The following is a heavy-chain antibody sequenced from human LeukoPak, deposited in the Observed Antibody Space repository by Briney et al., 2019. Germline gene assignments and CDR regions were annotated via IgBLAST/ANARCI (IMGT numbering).Heavy chain of an antibody. Sequence: GGSLRLSCAASGFTFDDYAMHWVRQAPGKGLEWVSGISWNSGSIGYADSVKGRFTISRDNAKNSLYLQMNSLRAEDTALYYCAKTGSSGIYNWFDPWGQGTLVTVSS. V-gene: IGHV3-9*01. J-gene: IGHJ5*02. D-gene: IGHD3-22*01. CDR1: GFTFDDYA. CDR3: AKTGSSGIYNWFDP. CDR2: ISWNSGSI.